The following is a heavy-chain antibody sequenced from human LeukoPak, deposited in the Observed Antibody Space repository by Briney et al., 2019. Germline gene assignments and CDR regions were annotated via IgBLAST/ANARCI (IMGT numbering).Heavy chain of an antibody. Sequence: GGSLRLSCAASGFTFYDYGMSWVRQAPGKGLEWVSAISGSGGSTYYADSVKGRFTISRDNAKNSLYLQMNSLRAEDTAVYYCARGRITMIVVDEYYFDYWGQGTLVTVSS. CDR3: ARGRITMIVVDEYYFDY. J-gene: IGHJ4*02. D-gene: IGHD3-22*01. CDR2: ISGSGGST. CDR1: GFTFYDYG. V-gene: IGHV3-23*01.